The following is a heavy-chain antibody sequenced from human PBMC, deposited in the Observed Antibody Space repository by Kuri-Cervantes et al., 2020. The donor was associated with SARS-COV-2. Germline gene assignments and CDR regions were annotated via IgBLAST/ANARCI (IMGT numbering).Heavy chain of an antibody. D-gene: IGHD3-3*01. CDR1: GGSISSGGYY. J-gene: IGHJ5*02. V-gene: IGHV4-39*07. CDR2: IYYSGNT. Sequence: SETLSLTCTVSGGSISSGGYYWSWIRQPPGKGLEWIGCIYYSGNTYYNPSLKSRVTISVDTSKNPFSLKLSSVTAADTAVYYCARDFWSGYYGGNWFDPWGQGTLVTVSS. CDR3: ARDFWSGYYGGNWFDP.